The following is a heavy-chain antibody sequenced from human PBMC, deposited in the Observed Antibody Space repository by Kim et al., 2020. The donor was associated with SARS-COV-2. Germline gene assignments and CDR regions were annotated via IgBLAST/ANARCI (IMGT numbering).Heavy chain of an antibody. Sequence: SETLSLTCTVSGYSISSGYYWGWIRQPPGKGLEWIGSIYHSGSTYYNPSLKSRVTISVDTSKNQFSLKLSSVTAADTAVYYCARDNIVVVVAATPYYYY. CDR1: GYSISSGYY. CDR2: IYHSGST. J-gene: IGHJ6*03. D-gene: IGHD2-15*01. CDR3: ARDNIVVVVAATPYYYY. V-gene: IGHV4-38-2*02.